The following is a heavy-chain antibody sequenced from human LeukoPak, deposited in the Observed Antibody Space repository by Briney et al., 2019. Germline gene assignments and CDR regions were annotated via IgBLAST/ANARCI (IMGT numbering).Heavy chain of an antibody. CDR2: ISGSRSDI. V-gene: IGHV3-21*01. D-gene: IGHD6-19*01. Sequence: PGGSLRLSCVASGFTFSNYAMNWVRRAPGKGLEWVSSISGSRSDIYYADSVKGRFTIPSDNAKNSLYLQMNSLRAEDTAVYYCARGPGIAVAPLQHWGQGTLVTVSS. J-gene: IGHJ1*01. CDR1: GFTFSNYA. CDR3: ARGPGIAVAPLQH.